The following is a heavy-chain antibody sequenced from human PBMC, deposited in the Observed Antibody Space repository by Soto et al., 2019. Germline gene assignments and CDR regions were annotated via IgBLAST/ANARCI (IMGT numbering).Heavy chain of an antibody. Sequence: QVQLVQSGAEVKKPGSSVKVSCKASGGTFSSYAISWVRQAPGQGLEWMGGIIPIFGTANYAQKFQGRVTITADESTSTAYMELSSLRSEDTAVYYCAVRKSIAAAGSYDGMDVWGQGTTVTVSS. CDR1: GGTFSSYA. D-gene: IGHD6-13*01. CDR2: IIPIFGTA. CDR3: AVRKSIAAAGSYDGMDV. V-gene: IGHV1-69*12. J-gene: IGHJ6*02.